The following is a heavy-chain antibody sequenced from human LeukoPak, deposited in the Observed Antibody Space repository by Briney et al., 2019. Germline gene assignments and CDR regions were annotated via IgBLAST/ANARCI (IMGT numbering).Heavy chain of an antibody. CDR2: ISWDSRDV. V-gene: IGHV3-9*01. D-gene: IGHD3-10*01. Sequence: GRSLRLSCEASGFTFEDFAMHWVRQVPGKGPEWVSGISWDSRDVEYVDSVKGRLTISRDNAKSSLFLQMDSVRPEDTALYFCTKDLGSGSHPDFYYGMDVWGQGTAVTVSS. CDR1: GFTFEDFA. J-gene: IGHJ6*02. CDR3: TKDLGSGSHPDFYYGMDV.